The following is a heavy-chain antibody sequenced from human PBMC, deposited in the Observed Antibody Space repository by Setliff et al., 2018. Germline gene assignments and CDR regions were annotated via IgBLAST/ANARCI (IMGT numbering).Heavy chain of an antibody. D-gene: IGHD1-26*01. J-gene: IGHJ6*03. CDR3: ARGEGGSYLGAYYYYYMDV. CDR2: INHSGST. Sequence: SETLSLTCAVYGGSFSGYNWSWIRQPPGKGLEWIGEINHSGSTNYNPSLKSRVTISVDTSKNQFSLKLSSVTAADTAVYYCARGEGGSYLGAYYYYYMDVWGKGTTVTVSS. CDR1: GGSFSGYN. V-gene: IGHV4-34*01.